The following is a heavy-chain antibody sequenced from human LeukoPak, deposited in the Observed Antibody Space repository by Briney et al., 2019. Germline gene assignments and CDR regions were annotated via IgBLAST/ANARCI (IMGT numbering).Heavy chain of an antibody. CDR3: ARCGYYDSSGYYPLYFDY. CDR1: GFTFSSYE. D-gene: IGHD3-22*01. V-gene: IGHV3-48*03. Sequence: PGGSLRLSCAASGFTFSSYEMNWVRQAPGKGLEWVSYISSSGSTIYYADSVKGRFTISRDKAKNSLYLQMNSLRAEDTAVYYCARCGYYDSSGYYPLYFDYWGQGTLVTVSS. J-gene: IGHJ4*02. CDR2: ISSSGSTI.